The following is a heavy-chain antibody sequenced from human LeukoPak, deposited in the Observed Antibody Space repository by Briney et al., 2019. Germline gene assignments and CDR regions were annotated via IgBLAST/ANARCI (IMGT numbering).Heavy chain of an antibody. V-gene: IGHV4-59*01. CDR1: GFTFSSYT. Sequence: GSLRLSCAASGFTFSSYTIHWVRQPPGKGLEWIGYIYYSGSTNYNPSLKSRVTISVDTSKNQFSLKLSSVTAADTAVYYCAREVTMVRGVLHNWFDPWGQGTLVTVSS. CDR2: IYYSGST. D-gene: IGHD3-10*01. J-gene: IGHJ5*02. CDR3: AREVTMVRGVLHNWFDP.